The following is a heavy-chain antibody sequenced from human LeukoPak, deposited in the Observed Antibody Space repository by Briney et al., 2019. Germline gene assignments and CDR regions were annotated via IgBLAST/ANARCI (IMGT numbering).Heavy chain of an antibody. Sequence: ASVRVSCKASGYTFTNYDINWVRQATGQGLEWMGWMNPNSGNTGYAQKFQGRVTITRDTSISTAYMELSSLRSEDTAVYYCARDPYCSSTSCSQGFDAFDIWGQGTMVTVSS. J-gene: IGHJ3*02. D-gene: IGHD2-2*01. CDR3: ARDPYCSSTSCSQGFDAFDI. V-gene: IGHV1-8*03. CDR2: MNPNSGNT. CDR1: GYTFTNYD.